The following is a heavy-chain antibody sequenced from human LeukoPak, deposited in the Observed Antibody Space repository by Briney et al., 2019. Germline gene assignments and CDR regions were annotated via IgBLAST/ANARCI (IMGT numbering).Heavy chain of an antibody. CDR3: ARDAYDFWSGYYSYYYMDV. CDR1: GGSISSHY. CDR2: IYYSGST. J-gene: IGHJ6*03. D-gene: IGHD3-3*01. Sequence: SETLSLTCTVSGGSISSHYWSWIRQPPGKGLEWVGYIYYSGSTNYNPSLKSRVTISVDTSKNKFSLKLSSVTAADTAVYYCARDAYDFWSGYYSYYYMDVWGKGTTVTVSS. V-gene: IGHV4-59*11.